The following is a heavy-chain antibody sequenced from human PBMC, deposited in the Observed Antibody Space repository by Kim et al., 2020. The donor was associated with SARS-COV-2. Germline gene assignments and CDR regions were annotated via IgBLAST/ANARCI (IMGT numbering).Heavy chain of an antibody. V-gene: IGHV4-59*01. Sequence: SETLSLTCTVSGGSISSYYWSWIRQPPGKGLEWIGYIYYSGSTNYNPSLKSRVTISVDTSKNQFSLKLSSVTAADTAVYYCAREVGARNGGWGSYRYTLYYFDYWGQGTLVTVSS. CDR2: IYYSGST. CDR1: GGSISSYY. D-gene: IGHD3-16*02. J-gene: IGHJ4*02. CDR3: AREVGARNGGWGSYRYTLYYFDY.